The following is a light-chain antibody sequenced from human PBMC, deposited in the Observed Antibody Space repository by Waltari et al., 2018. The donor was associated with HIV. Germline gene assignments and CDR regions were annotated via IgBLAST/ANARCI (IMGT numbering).Light chain of an antibody. Sequence: QSALTQPPSASGSPGPSVTISCTGTSSDAGGYNYVSWYQQHPGKAPKLMIYEVSKRPSGVPDRFSGSKSGNTASLTVSGLQAEDEADYYCSSYAGSTVVFGGGTKLTVL. V-gene: IGLV2-8*01. CDR2: EVS. CDR1: SSDAGGYNY. CDR3: SSYAGSTVV. J-gene: IGLJ2*01.